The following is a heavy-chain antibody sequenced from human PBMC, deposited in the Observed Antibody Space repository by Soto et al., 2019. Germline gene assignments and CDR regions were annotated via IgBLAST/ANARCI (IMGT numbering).Heavy chain of an antibody. D-gene: IGHD3-3*01. CDR1: GYTFTSYG. Sequence: ASVKVYCKASGYTFTSYGISWVRQSPGQGLEWMGWISAYNGNTNYAQKLQGRVTMTTDTSTSTAYMELRSLRSDDTAVYYCARVITIFGVVTNYYYMDVWGKGTTVTSP. V-gene: IGHV1-18*01. CDR3: ARVITIFGVVTNYYYMDV. J-gene: IGHJ6*03. CDR2: ISAYNGNT.